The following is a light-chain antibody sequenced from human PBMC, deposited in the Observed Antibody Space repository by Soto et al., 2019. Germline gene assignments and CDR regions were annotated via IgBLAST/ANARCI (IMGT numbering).Light chain of an antibody. V-gene: IGKV1-5*01. Sequence: DIQMTQSPSTLSASVGDRVTITCRASQSISSWLAWYLQKPGKAPKLLIYDASSLESGVPSRFSGSGSGTEFTLTITSLQSEDFAVYYCQQYNEWPITFGQGTRLEIK. CDR1: QSISSW. J-gene: IGKJ5*01. CDR2: DAS. CDR3: QQYNEWPIT.